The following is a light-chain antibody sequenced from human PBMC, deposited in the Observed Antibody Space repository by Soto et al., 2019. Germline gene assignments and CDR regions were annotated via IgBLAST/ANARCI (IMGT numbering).Light chain of an antibody. CDR2: GAS. Sequence: EVVMRQSPATLSLSPGERATLSCRASQSVRSSYLAWYQQKPGQAPRLLIYGASSRATGIPDRFSGSGSGTDFTLTISRLEPEDFAVYYCQQYGRSPSTFGGGTKVEIK. CDR1: QSVRSSY. CDR3: QQYGRSPST. V-gene: IGKV3-20*01. J-gene: IGKJ4*01.